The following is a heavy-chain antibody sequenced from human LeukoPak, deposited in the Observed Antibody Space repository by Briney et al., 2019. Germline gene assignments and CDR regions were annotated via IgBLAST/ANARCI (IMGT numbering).Heavy chain of an antibody. CDR3: ATTEGYSYALDY. D-gene: IGHD5-18*01. V-gene: IGHV4-31*03. CDR2: IYYSGST. J-gene: IGHJ4*02. Sequence: SETLSLTCTVSGGSISSGDYYWSWIRQHPGKGLEWIGYIYYSGSTYYNPSLKSRVTISVDTSKNQFSLKLSSVTAADTAVYYCATTEGYSYALDYWGQGTLVTVSS. CDR1: GGSISSGDYY.